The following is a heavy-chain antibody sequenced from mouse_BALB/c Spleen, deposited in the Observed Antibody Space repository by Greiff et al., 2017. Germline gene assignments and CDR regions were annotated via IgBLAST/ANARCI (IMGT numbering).Heavy chain of an antibody. CDR1: GYSFTSYW. D-gene: IGHD2-14*01. Sequence: VKLQESGPQLVRPGASVKISCKASGYSFTSYWMHWVKQRPGQGLEWIGMIDPSDSETRLNQKFKDKATLTVDKSSSTAYMQLSSPTSEDSAVYYCATAYYRSTGHFDYWGQGTTLTVSS. CDR3: ATAYYRSTGHFDY. CDR2: IDPSDSET. J-gene: IGHJ2*01. V-gene: IGHV1-74*01.